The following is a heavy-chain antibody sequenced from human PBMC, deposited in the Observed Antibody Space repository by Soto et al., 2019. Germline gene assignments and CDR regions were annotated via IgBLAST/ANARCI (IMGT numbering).Heavy chain of an antibody. J-gene: IGHJ4*02. D-gene: IGHD5-12*01. Sequence: GVSLRLSFSASVFTFSNSCMRWVRPAPGKGLEWVAIIKQDGSETYYADSGKGRFTVSRHNAKKSLYLKMNSLRPEDTAVYYCVRGYSDYTDYFDYWGQGTLVTVSS. CDR3: VRGYSDYTDYFDY. CDR2: IKQDGSET. CDR1: VFTFSNSC. V-gene: IGHV3-7*03.